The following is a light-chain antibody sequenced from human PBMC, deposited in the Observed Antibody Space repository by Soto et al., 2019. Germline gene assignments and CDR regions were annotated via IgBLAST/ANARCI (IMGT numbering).Light chain of an antibody. CDR3: QQYYHSPLT. J-gene: IGKJ4*01. CDR2: WAS. Sequence: DIVMTQSPDSLAVSLGERAAINCKSGQSVLYSSNNKNHLAWYQQKPGQPPKLLIYWASTRQSGVPDRFSGSGSGTDFTLTISSLQAEDVAVYYCQQYYHSPLTFGGGTKVDIK. CDR1: QSVLYSSNNKNH. V-gene: IGKV4-1*01.